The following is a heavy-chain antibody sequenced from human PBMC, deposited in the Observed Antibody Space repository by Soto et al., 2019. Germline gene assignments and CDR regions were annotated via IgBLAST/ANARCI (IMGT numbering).Heavy chain of an antibody. CDR3: ARYIPGVRYYGMDV. Sequence: PGGSLRLSCAASGFTFSSYAMKWVRQAPGKGLEWVPLIGESGTPTYYADSVKGRFTISRDNSGNTLFLEMYSLGAEDTAVYYCARYIPGVRYYGMDVWGQGTTVTVSS. D-gene: IGHD2-2*01. CDR2: IGESGTPT. CDR1: GFTFSSYA. V-gene: IGHV3-23*01. J-gene: IGHJ6*02.